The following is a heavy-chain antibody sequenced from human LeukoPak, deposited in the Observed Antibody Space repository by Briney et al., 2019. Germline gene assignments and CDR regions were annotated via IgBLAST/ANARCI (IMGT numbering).Heavy chain of an antibody. CDR2: ISSSGSTV. J-gene: IGHJ6*03. Sequence: LSLTCAVYGGSFSGYYWSWIRQPPGKGLEWVSYISSSGSTVYYADSVRGRVTISRDNTKNSLYLQMSSLRAEDTAVYYCARVSTENLRYFYYYMDVWGKGTTVTVSS. CDR3: ARVSTENLRYFYYYMDV. CDR1: GGSFSGYY. D-gene: IGHD2/OR15-2a*01. V-gene: IGHV3-11*04.